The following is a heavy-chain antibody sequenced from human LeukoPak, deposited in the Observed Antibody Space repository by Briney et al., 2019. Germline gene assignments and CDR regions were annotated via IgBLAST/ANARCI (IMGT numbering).Heavy chain of an antibody. J-gene: IGHJ5*02. V-gene: IGHV3-23*01. Sequence: GGSLRLSCAASGFTFSSYAMSWVRQAPGKGLEWVSAISGSGGSTYYADSVKGRFTISRDNSKNTLYLQMNSLRAEDTAVYYCVKSQGYDFWSGYQNWFDPWGQGTLVTVSS. CDR2: ISGSGGST. CDR3: VKSQGYDFWSGYQNWFDP. D-gene: IGHD3-3*01. CDR1: GFTFSSYA.